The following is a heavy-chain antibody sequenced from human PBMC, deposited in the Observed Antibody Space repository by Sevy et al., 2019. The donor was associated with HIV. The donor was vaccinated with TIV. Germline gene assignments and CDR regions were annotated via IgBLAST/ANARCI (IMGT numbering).Heavy chain of an antibody. CDR3: VRRALATAAPRPY. CDR2: INHSGIT. CDR1: GEPFSGYY. D-gene: IGHD6-6*01. V-gene: IGHV4-34*01. Sequence: SETLSLTCTVHGEPFSGYYWSWIRQPPGKGLEWIGEINHSGITHYNPSLKSRVTLSVDTSKNHFSLKLSSVTAADTAVYYCVRRALATAAPRPYWGQGSLVTVSS. J-gene: IGHJ4*02.